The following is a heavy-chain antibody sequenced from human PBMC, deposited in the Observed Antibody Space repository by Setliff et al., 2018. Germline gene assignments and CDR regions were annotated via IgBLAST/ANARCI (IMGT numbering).Heavy chain of an antibody. V-gene: IGHV4-4*02. D-gene: IGHD3-10*01. J-gene: IGHJ6*03. CDR2: IYHSGST. CDR3: ARALLWFGEGMDV. Sequence: PSETLSLTCAVSGGSISSSNWWSWVRQPPGKGLEWIGEIYHSGSTNYNPSLKSRVTISVDTSKNQFSLKLSSVTAADTAVYYCARALLWFGEGMDVWGKGTTVTVSS. CDR1: GGSISSSNW.